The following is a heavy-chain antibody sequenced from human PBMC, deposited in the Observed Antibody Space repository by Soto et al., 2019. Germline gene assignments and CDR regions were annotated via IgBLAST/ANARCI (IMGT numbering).Heavy chain of an antibody. Sequence: QVQLQQWGAGLLKPSETLSLTCAVYGGSFSGYYWSWIRQPPGKGLEWIGEINHSGSTNYNPSLKSRVNISVDTSKKQFSLKLSSVTAAVTAVYYCARGRGVTIFGVVIIKEGNFDYWGQGTLVTVSS. CDR1: GGSFSGYY. V-gene: IGHV4-34*01. J-gene: IGHJ4*02. D-gene: IGHD3-3*01. CDR2: INHSGST. CDR3: ARGRGVTIFGVVIIKEGNFDY.